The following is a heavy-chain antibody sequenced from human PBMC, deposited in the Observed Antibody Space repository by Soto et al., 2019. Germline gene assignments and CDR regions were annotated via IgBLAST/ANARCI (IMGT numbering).Heavy chain of an antibody. Sequence: APVKVSCKASGYTFTSYDINWVRQATGQGREWMGWTNPNSGNTGYAQKFHGRVTMTRNTSISAAYMELSSLRSEDTAVYYCARGKLELRYWGQGTLVTVSS. J-gene: IGHJ4*02. CDR3: ARGKLELRY. CDR1: GYTFTSYD. D-gene: IGHD1-7*01. V-gene: IGHV1-8*01. CDR2: TNPNSGNT.